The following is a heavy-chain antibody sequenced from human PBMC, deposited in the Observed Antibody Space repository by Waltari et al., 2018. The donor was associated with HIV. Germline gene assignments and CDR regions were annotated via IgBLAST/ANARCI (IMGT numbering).Heavy chain of an antibody. V-gene: IGHV4-34*02. CDR1: GGSFNDSF. CDR2: VSHAGTV. J-gene: IGHJ4*01. CDR3: ARGEATDLVYPYFDS. D-gene: IGHD6-6*01. Sequence: QVQLQQWGTGVLQPSETLTLKCAVYGGSFNDSFWSWVRQSPGGGLEWLGEVSHAGTVNYNPSLHNRVTMSVDKSKNQFSLTLTSVTAADTATYFCARGEATDLVYPYFDSWGHGNLVIVSS.